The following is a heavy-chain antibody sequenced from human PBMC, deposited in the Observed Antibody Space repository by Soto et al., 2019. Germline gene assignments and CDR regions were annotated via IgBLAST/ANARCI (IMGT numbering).Heavy chain of an antibody. D-gene: IGHD3-9*01. Sequence: PXGSLRLSCLGAGVIFSTYDVHWVRQVKGQGLDWVSSVTNTGDTHYSDSAKGRFTISREKVKNSVYLQMNSLRAGDTAIYYCTRSDILDVWGPGTTVTVSS. J-gene: IGHJ6*02. CDR2: VTNTGDT. CDR1: GVIFSTYD. CDR3: TRSDILDV. V-gene: IGHV3-13*01.